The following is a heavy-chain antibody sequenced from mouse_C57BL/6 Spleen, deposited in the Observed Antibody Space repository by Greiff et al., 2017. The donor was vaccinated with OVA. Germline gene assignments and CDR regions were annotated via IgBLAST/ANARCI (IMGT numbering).Heavy chain of an antibody. CDR2: INPNYGTT. CDR1: GYSFTDYN. V-gene: IGHV1-39*01. CDR3: ARSPDGYYADYAMDY. D-gene: IGHD2-3*01. J-gene: IGHJ4*01. Sequence: LVESGPELVKPGASVKISCKASGYSFTDYNMNWVKQSNGKSLEWIGVINPNYGTTSYNQKFKGKATLTVDQSSSTAYMQLNSLTSEDSAVYYCARSPDGYYADYAMDYWGQGTSVTVSS.